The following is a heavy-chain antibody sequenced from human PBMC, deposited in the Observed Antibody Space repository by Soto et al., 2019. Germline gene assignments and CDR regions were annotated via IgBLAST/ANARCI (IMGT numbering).Heavy chain of an antibody. D-gene: IGHD6-19*01. CDR3: AGWLCSGCSGSHYYGMDV. Sequence: EVQLAESGGGLVQPGGSLRLSCAVSGFSFSDYWMSWVRQAPGKGLEWVGNIKQDGSEKYFVGSVKGRFTMSRDNVKTSLYLQMTSVRAEDTAVYYCAGWLCSGCSGSHYYGMDVWCQGPTVTVSS. CDR1: GFSFSDYW. V-gene: IGHV3-7*03. CDR2: IKQDGSEK. J-gene: IGHJ6*02.